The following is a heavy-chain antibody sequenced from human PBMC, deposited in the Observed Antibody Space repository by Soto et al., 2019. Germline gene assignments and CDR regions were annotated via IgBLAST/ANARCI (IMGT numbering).Heavy chain of an antibody. J-gene: IGHJ4*02. Sequence: QVQLVESGGGVVQPGRSLRLSCAASGFTFTSYAMHWVRQAPGKGLEYVVIISYDGSNTYYADSVKGRFTISRDNSKNTVYLQINSLRAEDTAVYYCAKDGETKQGLRYCDYWCQGTLVTVSS. V-gene: IGHV3-30*18. CDR2: ISYDGSNT. CDR1: GFTFTSYA. CDR3: AKDGETKQGLRYCDY. D-gene: IGHD6-19*01.